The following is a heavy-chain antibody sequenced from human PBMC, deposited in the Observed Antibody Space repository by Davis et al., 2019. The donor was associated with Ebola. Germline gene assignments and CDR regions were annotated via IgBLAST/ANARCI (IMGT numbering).Heavy chain of an antibody. D-gene: IGHD4-23*01. Sequence: AASVKVSCKASGYTFTSYDINWVRQATGQGLEWMGWMNPNSGNTGYAQKFQGRVTMTRNTSISTAYMELSSLRSEDTAVYYCARGDTVDNWFDPWGQGTLVTVSS. CDR3: ARGDTVDNWFDP. V-gene: IGHV1-8*01. CDR2: MNPNSGNT. J-gene: IGHJ5*02. CDR1: GYTFTSYD.